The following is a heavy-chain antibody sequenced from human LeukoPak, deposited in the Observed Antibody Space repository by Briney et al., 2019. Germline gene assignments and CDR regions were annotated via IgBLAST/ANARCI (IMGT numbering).Heavy chain of an antibody. J-gene: IGHJ4*02. CDR1: GYTFTSYY. V-gene: IGHV1-46*01. Sequence: ASVKVSCKASGYTFTSYYMHWVRQAPGQGLEWMGIINPSGGSTSYAQKFQGRVTMTRDTSTSTVYMELSSLRSEDTAVYYCARDRWLYCGGDCYFVYWGQGTLVTVSS. D-gene: IGHD2-21*02. CDR3: ARDRWLYCGGDCYFVY. CDR2: INPSGGST.